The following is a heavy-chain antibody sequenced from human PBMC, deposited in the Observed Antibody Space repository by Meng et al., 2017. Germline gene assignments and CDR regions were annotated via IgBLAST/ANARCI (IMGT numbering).Heavy chain of an antibody. CDR1: GGTFSSYA. V-gene: IGHV1-69*01. D-gene: IGHD3-10*01. CDR2: IIPIFGTA. J-gene: IGHJ4*02. Sequence: QVQLVQYGAEVEKPGSSGKVPCQASGGTFSSYAISWVRQAPGQGLEWMGGIIPIFGTANYAQKFQGRVTITADESTSTAYMELSSLRSEDTAVYYCASYSSVRGIAYWGQGTLVTVSS. CDR3: ASYSSVRGIAY.